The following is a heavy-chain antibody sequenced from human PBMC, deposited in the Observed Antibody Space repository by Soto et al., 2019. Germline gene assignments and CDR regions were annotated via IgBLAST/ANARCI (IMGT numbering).Heavy chain of an antibody. Sequence: TLALSCAVSKACGNRGGYSWSGIRQSPVKGLEWIGYMYESGATYYNPSLKSRVTISADRSKNQLSLKLTSVTAADTAVYYRVRVVLFPNGRTWLDPRAQRTPVAVSA. V-gene: IGHV4-30-2*06. CDR1: KACGNRGGYS. D-gene: IGHD2-15*01. CDR2: MYESGAT. J-gene: IGHJ5*02. CDR3: VRVVLFPNGRTWLDP.